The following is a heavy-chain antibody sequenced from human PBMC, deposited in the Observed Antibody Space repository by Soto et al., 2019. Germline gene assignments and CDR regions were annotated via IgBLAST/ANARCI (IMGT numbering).Heavy chain of an antibody. V-gene: IGHV3-48*02. D-gene: IGHD3-22*01. CDR3: TRDQYYYDSSGYSPFDF. CDR1: GFSFSTYN. CDR2: ISSSSGTI. Sequence: GGSLRLSCAASGFSFSTYNMNWVRQAPGKGLEWVSYISSSSGTIHYADSVKGRFTISRDNAKNSLYLQMNSLRDEDTAIYYCTRDQYYYDSSGYSPFDFWGQGTLVTV. J-gene: IGHJ4*02.